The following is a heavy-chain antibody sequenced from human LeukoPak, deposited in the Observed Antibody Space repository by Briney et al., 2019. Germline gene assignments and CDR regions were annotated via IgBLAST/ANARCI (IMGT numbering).Heavy chain of an antibody. CDR1: GYTFTGYY. D-gene: IGHD3-22*01. J-gene: IGHJ4*02. V-gene: IGHV1-2*06. CDR3: ARSSGYYETLDY. Sequence: ASVKVSCKDSGYTFTGYYMHWVRQAPGLGLEWMGRINPNSGGTNYAQKFQGRVTMTRDTSISTAYMELSRLRSDDTAVYYCARSSGYYETLDYWGQGTLVTVSS. CDR2: INPNSGGT.